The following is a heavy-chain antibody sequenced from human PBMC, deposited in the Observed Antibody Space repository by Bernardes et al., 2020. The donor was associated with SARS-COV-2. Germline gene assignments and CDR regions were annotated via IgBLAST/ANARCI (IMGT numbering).Heavy chain of an antibody. CDR2: IYRGGNT. V-gene: IGHV3-53*01. J-gene: IGHJ5*02. CDR3: AIGWFGP. Sequence: GGSLRLSCAASGFIVSDNYMIWVRQAPGKGLEWVSVIYRGGNTYYGDSVKGRFTISRDKSENTLYLQMNSLRVEDTAVYYCAIGWFGPWGQGTPVAVSS. CDR1: GFIVSDNY.